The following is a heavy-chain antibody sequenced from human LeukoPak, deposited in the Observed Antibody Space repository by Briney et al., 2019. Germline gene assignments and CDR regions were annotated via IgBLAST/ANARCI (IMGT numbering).Heavy chain of an antibody. D-gene: IGHD3-10*01. CDR2: IYYSGST. V-gene: IGHV4-39*01. CDR1: SGSISTSNYY. J-gene: IGHJ4*02. CDR3: ARLLLLWFGEPDY. Sequence: PSETLSLTCTVSSGSISTSNYYWGWIRQPPGKGLEWIGSIYYSGSTYYNPSLKSRVTISGDTPKNQFSLKLSSVTAADTAVYYCARLLLLWFGEPDYWGQGTVVTVSS.